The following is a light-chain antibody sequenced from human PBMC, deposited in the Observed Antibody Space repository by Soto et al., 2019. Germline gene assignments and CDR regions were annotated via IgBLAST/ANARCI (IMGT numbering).Light chain of an antibody. V-gene: IGKV3-20*01. J-gene: IGKJ3*01. Sequence: DIVLTQSPGTLSLSPGERATLSCRASQSVSTSYLAWYQQKPGQAPRLLIYGASSRAAGIPDRFSGSGSGTDFTLTISRLEPEYCAVDYWQQYAKRPRFTFGPRTTVDI. CDR1: QSVSTSY. CDR2: GAS. CDR3: QQYAKRPRFT.